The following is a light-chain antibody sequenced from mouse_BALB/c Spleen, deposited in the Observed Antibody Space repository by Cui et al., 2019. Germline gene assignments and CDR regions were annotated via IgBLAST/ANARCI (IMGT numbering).Light chain of an antibody. V-gene: IGKV4-61*01. CDR3: QQYHSYPLT. Sequence: QIVLTQSPAIMSASPGEKVTISCSASSSVSYMYRYQQKPGSSPKPWIYRTSNLASGVPARFSGSGSGTSYSLTISSMEAEDAATYYCQQYHSYPLTFGAGTKLELK. J-gene: IGKJ5*01. CDR2: RTS. CDR1: SSVSY.